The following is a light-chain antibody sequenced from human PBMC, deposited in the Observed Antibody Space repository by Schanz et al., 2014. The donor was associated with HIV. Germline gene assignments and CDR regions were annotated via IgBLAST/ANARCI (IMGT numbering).Light chain of an antibody. CDR2: GAS. J-gene: IGKJ1*01. Sequence: EIEMTQSPATLSVSPGERATLSCRASQSVSNNLAWYQQRPGQAPRLLIYGASTRVTGIPARFSGSGSGTEFTLTISSLQSEDFAVYYCQQRSNWPPWTFGQGTKVEIK. CDR3: QQRSNWPPWT. V-gene: IGKV3-15*01. CDR1: QSVSNN.